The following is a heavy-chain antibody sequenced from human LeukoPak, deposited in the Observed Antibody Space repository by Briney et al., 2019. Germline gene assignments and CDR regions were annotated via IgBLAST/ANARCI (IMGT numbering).Heavy chain of an antibody. CDR1: GFTFSTYW. D-gene: IGHD2-15*01. V-gene: IGHV3-7*01. J-gene: IGHJ4*02. Sequence: PGGSLRLSCAASGFTFSTYWMTWVRQAPGKGLEWVANIKEDGSQKYYVDSVKGRFTISRDNAKNSLYLQMDSLRAEDTAVYYCARDTGCAGGNCFSFYDYWGQGTLVTVSS. CDR3: ARDTGCAGGNCFSFYDY. CDR2: IKEDGSQK.